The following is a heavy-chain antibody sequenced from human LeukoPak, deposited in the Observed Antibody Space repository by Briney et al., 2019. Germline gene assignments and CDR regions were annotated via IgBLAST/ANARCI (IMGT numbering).Heavy chain of an antibody. CDR2: ISGNGRNT. Sequence: GGSLRLSCADSGFAFSTYALDWVRQAPGKGLEYVSGISGNGRNTYYGNSVKGRFTISRDNSKNTLYLQMGSLRAEDMGVYYCARVSSSGWSVFDFWGQGTMVTVSS. V-gene: IGHV3-64*01. D-gene: IGHD6-19*01. CDR3: ARVSSSGWSVFDF. CDR1: GFAFSTYA. J-gene: IGHJ3*01.